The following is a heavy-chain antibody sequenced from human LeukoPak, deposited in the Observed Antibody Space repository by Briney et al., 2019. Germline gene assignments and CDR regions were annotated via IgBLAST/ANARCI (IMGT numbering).Heavy chain of an antibody. D-gene: IGHD5-18*01. Sequence: SETLSPTCTVSGGSISSYYWSWIRQPPGKGLEWIGYIYYSGSTNYNPSLKSRVTISVDTSKNQFSLKLSSVTAADTAVYYCARHGDSYGRPYYFDYWGQGTLVTVSS. CDR2: IYYSGST. V-gene: IGHV4-59*08. CDR3: ARHGDSYGRPYYFDY. CDR1: GGSISSYY. J-gene: IGHJ4*02.